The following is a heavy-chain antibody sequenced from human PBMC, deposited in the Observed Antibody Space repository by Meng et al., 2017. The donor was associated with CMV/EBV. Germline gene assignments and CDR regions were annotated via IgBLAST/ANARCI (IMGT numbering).Heavy chain of an antibody. V-gene: IGHV4-34*01. CDR2: INHSGST. J-gene: IGHJ4*02. CDR3: ARVARITMVRGQWGGDY. Sequence: SETLSLTCAVYGGFFSGYYWSWIRQPPGKGLEWIGEINHSGSTNYNPSLKNRVTISVDTSKNQFSLKLSSVTAADTAVYYCARVARITMVRGQWGGDYWGQGTLVTVSS. D-gene: IGHD3-10*01. CDR1: GGFFSGYY.